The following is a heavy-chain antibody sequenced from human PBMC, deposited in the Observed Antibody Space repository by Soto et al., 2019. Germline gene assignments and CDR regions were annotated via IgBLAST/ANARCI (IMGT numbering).Heavy chain of an antibody. CDR1: GFTFTSFA. V-gene: IGHV3-23*01. Sequence: EVLLLESGGALVQPGGSLRLSCAASGFTFTSFAMSWVRQAPEKGLEWVSGISAGGGNTYYADSVKGRFTISRDNSKNTLYLQMNSLRAEDTATYYCAGDVMKAFDYWGQGTLVTVSS. CDR2: ISAGGGNT. CDR3: AGDVMKAFDY. J-gene: IGHJ4*02. D-gene: IGHD2-8*01.